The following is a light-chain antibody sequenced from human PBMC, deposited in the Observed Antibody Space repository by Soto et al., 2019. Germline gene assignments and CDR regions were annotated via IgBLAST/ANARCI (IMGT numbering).Light chain of an antibody. J-gene: IGKJ1*01. V-gene: IGKV1-17*01. CDR2: AAS. CDR1: QGIRND. Sequence: DIQMPQFPSSLSASVGDRVTITCRASQGIRNDLAWYQQKPGQAPKRLIYAASSLQSGVPSMFSCSGSWTEFTLTISCLQPEDFATFYCLQHSTYPLTFGQGTKVEIK. CDR3: LQHSTYPLT.